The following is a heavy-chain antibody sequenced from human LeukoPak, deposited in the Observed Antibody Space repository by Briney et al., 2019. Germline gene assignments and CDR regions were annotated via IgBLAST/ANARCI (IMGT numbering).Heavy chain of an antibody. V-gene: IGHV4-34*01. CDR3: ARGKVRGIAAARSAFDI. CDR2: INHSGST. D-gene: IGHD6-13*01. Sequence: SETLSLTCAVYDGXFSGYYCNWIRQPPGKGLEWIGEINHSGSTNYNPSLESRVTISVDTSKNQFSLKLSSVTAADTAVYYCARGKVRGIAAARSAFDIWGQGTMVTVSS. J-gene: IGHJ3*02. CDR1: DGXFSGYY.